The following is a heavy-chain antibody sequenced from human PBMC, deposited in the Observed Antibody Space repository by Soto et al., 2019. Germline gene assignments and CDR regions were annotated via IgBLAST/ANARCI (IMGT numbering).Heavy chain of an antibody. V-gene: IGHV1-69*13. J-gene: IGHJ6*02. CDR2: IIPIFGTA. Sequence: SVKVSCKASGGTFSSYATSWVRQAPGQGLEWMGGIIPIFGTANYAQKFQGRVTITADESTSTAYMELSSLRSEDTAVYYCARDYSNYGYYYYGMDVWGQGTTVTVSS. D-gene: IGHD4-4*01. CDR3: ARDYSNYGYYYYGMDV. CDR1: GGTFSSYA.